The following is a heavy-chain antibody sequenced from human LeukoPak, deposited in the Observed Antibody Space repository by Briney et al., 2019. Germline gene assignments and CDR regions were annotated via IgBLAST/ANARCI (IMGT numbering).Heavy chain of an antibody. CDR1: GFSFNSAC. CDR3: TTAIFGVVIDY. Sequence: GGSLRLSCATSGFSFNSACMSWVRQAPGKGLECVGRVKGKIDGGTTDYAAPVKGRFIISRDDSKNTLYLQMNSLKTEDTAVYYCTTAIFGVVIDYWGQGTLVTVSS. J-gene: IGHJ4*02. CDR2: VKGKIDGGTT. V-gene: IGHV3-15*01. D-gene: IGHD3-3*01.